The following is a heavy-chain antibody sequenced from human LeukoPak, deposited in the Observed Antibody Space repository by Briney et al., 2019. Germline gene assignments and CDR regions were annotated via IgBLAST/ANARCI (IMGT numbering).Heavy chain of an antibody. CDR1: GGSISSRSYY. Sequence: PSETLSLTCTVSGGSISSRSYYWGWIRQPPGKGLEWIGSFYYSGSTYYNPSLKSRVTISVDTSKNQFSLKLRSVTATDTAMYYYARRREAVAGTGTFDIWGQGTMVTVFS. CDR3: ARRREAVAGTGTFDI. V-gene: IGHV4-39*01. J-gene: IGHJ3*02. CDR2: FYYSGST. D-gene: IGHD6-19*01.